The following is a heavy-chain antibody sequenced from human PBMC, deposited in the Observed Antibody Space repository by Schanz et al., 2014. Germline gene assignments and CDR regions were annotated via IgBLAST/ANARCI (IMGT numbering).Heavy chain of an antibody. CDR1: GFTFSSYG. CDR3: ASANYRRKINFDY. V-gene: IGHV3-33*01. D-gene: IGHD3-10*01. J-gene: IGHJ4*02. CDR2: IRYDENNK. Sequence: QVQLVESGGGVVQFGRSLRLSCVASGFTFSSYGMHWVRQAPGKGLEWVAVIRYDENNKYYADSVKGRFTMSRDNSKNTLFLQMNSLIAEDTAVYYCASANYRRKINFDYWGRGTLVTVSS.